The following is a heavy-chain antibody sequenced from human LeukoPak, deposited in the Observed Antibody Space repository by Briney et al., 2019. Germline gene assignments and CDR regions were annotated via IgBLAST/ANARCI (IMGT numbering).Heavy chain of an antibody. CDR1: GFTFSSYW. D-gene: IGHD3-16*01. CDR2: IKQDGSEK. J-gene: IGHJ4*02. CDR3: ARERRAGIMITFGGVFPRFDY. Sequence: GGSLRLSCAASGFTFSSYWMSWVRQAPGKGLEWVANIKQDGSEKYYVDSVKGRFTISRDNAKNSLYLQMNSLRAEDTAVYYCARERRAGIMITFGGVFPRFDYWAREPWSPSPQ. V-gene: IGHV3-7*01.